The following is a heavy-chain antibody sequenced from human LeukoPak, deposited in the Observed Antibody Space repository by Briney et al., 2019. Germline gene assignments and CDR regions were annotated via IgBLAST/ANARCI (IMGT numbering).Heavy chain of an antibody. Sequence: SETLSLTCTVSGGSVSSGSYYWSWIRQPPGKGLEWIGYIYYSGSTNYNPSLKSRVTISVDTSKNQFSLKLSSVTAADTAVYYCARSLGGATIDYWGRGTLVTVSS. CDR2: IYYSGST. CDR3: ARSLGGATIDY. V-gene: IGHV4-61*01. D-gene: IGHD1-26*01. CDR1: GGSVSSGSYY. J-gene: IGHJ4*02.